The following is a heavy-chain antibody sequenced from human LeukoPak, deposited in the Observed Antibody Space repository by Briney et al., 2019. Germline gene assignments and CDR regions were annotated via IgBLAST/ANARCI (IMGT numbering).Heavy chain of an antibody. CDR3: ARVLVGTTYFEY. CDR1: GFTFSSYG. CDR2: ISYDGSNK. D-gene: IGHD1-26*01. V-gene: IGHV3-30*03. J-gene: IGHJ4*02. Sequence: GGSLRLSCAASGFTFSSYGMHWVRQAPGKGLEWVAVISYDGSNKYYADSVKGRFTISRDNSKNTLYLQMNSLRGEDTAVYYCARVLVGTTYFEYWGQGTLVTVSS.